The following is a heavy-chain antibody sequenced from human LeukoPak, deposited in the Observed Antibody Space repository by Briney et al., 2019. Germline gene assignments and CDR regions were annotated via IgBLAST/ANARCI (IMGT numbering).Heavy chain of an antibody. Sequence: ASETLSLTCTVSGGSISSYYWSWIRQPPGKGLEWIGFIYYSGSSNYNPSLKSRLTISVDMSKNQFSLKLSFVTAADTALYYCARAGRGYCSSTSCPYYDYWGQGTLVTVSS. D-gene: IGHD2-2*01. CDR1: GGSISSYY. V-gene: IGHV4-59*08. J-gene: IGHJ4*02. CDR3: ARAGRGYCSSTSCPYYDY. CDR2: IYYSGSS.